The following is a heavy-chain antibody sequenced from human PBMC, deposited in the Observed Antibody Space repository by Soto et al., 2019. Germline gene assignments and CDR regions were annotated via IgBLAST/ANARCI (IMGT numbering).Heavy chain of an antibody. J-gene: IGHJ6*02. D-gene: IGHD2-21*02. CDR3: ARHVAVTVPNADYYYYGMDV. CDR2: IYYSGST. Sequence: SETLSLTCTVSGGSISSSSYYWGWIRQPPGKGLEWIGSIYYSGSTYYNPSLKSRVTISVDTSKNQFSLKLSSVTAADTAVYYCARHVAVTVPNADYYYYGMDVWVQGTTVT. V-gene: IGHV4-39*01. CDR1: GGSISSSSYY.